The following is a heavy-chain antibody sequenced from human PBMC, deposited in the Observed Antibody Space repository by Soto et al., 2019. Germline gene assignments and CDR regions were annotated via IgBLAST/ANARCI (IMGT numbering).Heavy chain of an antibody. CDR3: ARTRGYSYGYSHYYYGMDV. V-gene: IGHV4-34*01. J-gene: IGHJ6*01. CDR2: LNHSGST. CDR1: GGSFSGYY. D-gene: IGHD5-18*01. Sequence: SETLSLTCAVYGGSFSGYYWGWIRQPPGKGLEWLGELNHSGSTNYNPSLKSRVTISVYTSKNQFSLKLNSVTAADTAVYYCARTRGYSYGYSHYYYGMDVRGQGTTVTGSS.